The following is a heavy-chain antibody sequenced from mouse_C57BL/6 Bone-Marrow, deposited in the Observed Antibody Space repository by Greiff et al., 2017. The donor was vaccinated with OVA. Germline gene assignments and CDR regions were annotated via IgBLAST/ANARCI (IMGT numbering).Heavy chain of an antibody. J-gene: IGHJ2*01. CDR1: GFNIKDDY. CDR3: TTWGDY. CDR2: IDPENGDT. V-gene: IGHV14-4*01. Sequence: EVMLVESGAELVRPGASVKLSCTASGFNIKDDYMHWVKQRPEQGLEWIGWIDPENGDTEYASKFQGKATITADTSSNTAYLQLSSLTSEDTAVYYCTTWGDYWGQGTTLTVSS.